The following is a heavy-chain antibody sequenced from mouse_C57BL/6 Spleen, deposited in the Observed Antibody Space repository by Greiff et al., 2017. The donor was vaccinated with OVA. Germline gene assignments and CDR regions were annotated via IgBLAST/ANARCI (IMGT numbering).Heavy chain of an antibody. D-gene: IGHD2-1*01. CDR3: AREAGGNYDYYAMDY. Sequence: QVQLQQSGAELVKPGASVKLSCKASGYTFTSYWMHWVKQRPGRGLEWIGRIDPNSGGTKYNEKFKSKATLTVDKPSSTAYMQLSSLTSEDSAVYDGAREAGGNYDYYAMDYWGQGTSVTVSS. CDR1: GYTFTSYW. J-gene: IGHJ4*01. CDR2: IDPNSGGT. V-gene: IGHV1-72*01.